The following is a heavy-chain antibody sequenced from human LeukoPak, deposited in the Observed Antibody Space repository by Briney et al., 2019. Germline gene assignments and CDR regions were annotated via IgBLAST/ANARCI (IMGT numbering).Heavy chain of an antibody. CDR1: GYSFATYW. CDR3: ARHLRAEPFNY. J-gene: IGHJ4*02. V-gene: IGHV5-51*01. Sequence: GESLKIAYKGSGYSFATYWIGWVRQMPGKGLEWMGIIYPGDSDTRYSPSFQGQVTISADKSISTAYLQWSSLKASDTAMYYCARHLRAEPFNYWGQGTLVTVSS. D-gene: IGHD1-26*01. CDR2: IYPGDSDT.